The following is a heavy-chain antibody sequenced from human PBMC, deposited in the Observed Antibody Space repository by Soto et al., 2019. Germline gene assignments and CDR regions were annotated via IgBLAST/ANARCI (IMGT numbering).Heavy chain of an antibody. J-gene: IGHJ4*02. D-gene: IGHD1-7*01. CDR3: AREPITGTTLFVY. V-gene: IGHV4-31*03. Sequence: QVQLQESGPGLVKPSQTLSLTCTVSGGSISSGGYYWSWIRQHPGKGLEWIGYIYYSWSTYYNPSLKRRVTISVDTSKNQFSLKLSSVTAAETAVYYCAREPITGTTLFVYWGQGTLVTVSS. CDR1: GGSISSGGYY. CDR2: IYYSWST.